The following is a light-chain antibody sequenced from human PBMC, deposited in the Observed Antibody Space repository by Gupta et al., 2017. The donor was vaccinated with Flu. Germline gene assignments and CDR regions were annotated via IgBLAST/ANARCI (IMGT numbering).Light chain of an antibody. CDR3: QQYGSSLWT. CDR1: QSVSSSY. V-gene: IGKV3-20*01. CDR2: GAS. J-gene: IGKJ1*01. Sequence: EIVSKHSPGTLSFSPGERATLSCRASQSVSSSYLAWYQQKPGQAPRLLNYGASSRATGIPDRFSGSGSGTDFTLTISRLEPEDFAVYYCQQYGSSLWTFGQGTKVEIK.